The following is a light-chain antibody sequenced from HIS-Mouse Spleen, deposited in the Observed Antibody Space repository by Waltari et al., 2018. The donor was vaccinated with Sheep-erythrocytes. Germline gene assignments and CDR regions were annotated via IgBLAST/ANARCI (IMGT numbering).Light chain of an antibody. CDR2: EGR. CDR3: CSYAGSSTPWV. J-gene: IGLJ3*02. Sequence: QSALTQPASVSGSPGQSITISCTGTSSDVGSYNLVSWYQQHPGKAPKLMIYEGRKRPSGVSNRFSGSKSGHTASLTLSGLQAEDEADYYCCSYAGSSTPWVFGGGTKLTVL. CDR1: SSDVGSYNL. V-gene: IGLV2-23*01.